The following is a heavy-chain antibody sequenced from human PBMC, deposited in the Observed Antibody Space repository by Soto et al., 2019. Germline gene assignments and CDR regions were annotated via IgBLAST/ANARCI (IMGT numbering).Heavy chain of an antibody. V-gene: IGHV3-21*01. D-gene: IGHD2-15*01. CDR3: ACLGTGGSCYEGSYGMDV. J-gene: IGHJ6*02. Sequence: PGGSLRLSCAASGFPFSSYSMNWVRQAPGKGLDWVSSIISSSSYIYYAASVKGRFTISRDNAKNSLSLQMNSLSPEDTAVYYCACLGTGGSCYEGSYGMDVWPQGTTVTVSS. CDR1: GFPFSSYS. CDR2: IISSSSYI.